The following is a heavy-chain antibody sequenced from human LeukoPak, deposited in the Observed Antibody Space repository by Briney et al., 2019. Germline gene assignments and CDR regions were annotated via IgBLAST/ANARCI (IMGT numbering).Heavy chain of an antibody. CDR2: IYYSGTT. Sequence: SQTLSLTCTVSGGSTSPTDYFWSWVRQPPGKGLEFLGYIYYSGTTSYTPSLKSRLTMSIDKSTNQFSLKLSSVTAADTAVYYCARRGLKYYFDYWGQGTLVTVSS. J-gene: IGHJ4*02. CDR1: GGSTSPTDYF. D-gene: IGHD3-22*01. CDR3: ARRGLKYYFDY. V-gene: IGHV4-30-4*01.